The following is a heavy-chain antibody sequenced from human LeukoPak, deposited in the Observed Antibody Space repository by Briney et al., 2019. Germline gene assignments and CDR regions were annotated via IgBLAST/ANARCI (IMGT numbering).Heavy chain of an antibody. J-gene: IGHJ6*03. CDR2: IKSKTDGGTT. CDR3: AREDYYDSSGYYFYYYYYYMDV. D-gene: IGHD3-22*01. CDR1: GFTFSNAW. Sequence: PGGSLRLSCAASGFTFSNAWMSWVRQAPGKGLEWVGRIKSKTDGGTTDYAAPVKGRFTISRDDSKNTLYLQMNSLKTEDTAVYYCAREDYYDSSGYYFYYYYYYMDVWGKGTTVTVSS. V-gene: IGHV3-15*01.